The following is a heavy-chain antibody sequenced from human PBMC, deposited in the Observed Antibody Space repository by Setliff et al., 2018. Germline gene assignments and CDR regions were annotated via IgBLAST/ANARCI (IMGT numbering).Heavy chain of an antibody. D-gene: IGHD2-21*01. Sequence: GGSLRLSCVVSGFSFSRHWMSWVRQAPGKGLEWVADIKQDGSTKYYLDSVKGRFTISRDNAKRSLYLQMNSLRAEDTAVYYRARSTYEFKEDYYYYMDVWGKGTTVTVSS. CDR2: IKQDGSTK. CDR1: GFSFSRHW. J-gene: IGHJ6*03. CDR3: ARSTYEFKEDYYYYMDV. V-gene: IGHV3-7*03.